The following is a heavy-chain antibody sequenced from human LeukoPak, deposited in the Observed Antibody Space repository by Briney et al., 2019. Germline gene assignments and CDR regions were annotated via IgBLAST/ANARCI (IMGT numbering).Heavy chain of an antibody. CDR2: ISRSGSTK. J-gene: IGHJ4*02. Sequence: GGSLRLSCAASGFTFSDYNMRWIRQAPGKGLEWVSSISRSGSTKYYADSVKGRFTISRDNAKNSLFLQMNSLRAEDTAVYYCAKDLLRKEYYFDYWGQGTLVTVSS. CDR1: GFTFSDYN. V-gene: IGHV3-11*01. D-gene: IGHD3-10*01. CDR3: AKDLLRKEYYFDY.